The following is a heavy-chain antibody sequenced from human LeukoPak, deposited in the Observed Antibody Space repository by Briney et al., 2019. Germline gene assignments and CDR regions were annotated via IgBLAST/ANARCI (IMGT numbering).Heavy chain of an antibody. D-gene: IGHD3-10*01. J-gene: IGHJ4*02. CDR1: GFTFSSYE. CDR3: AGGFGELGDFDY. CDR2: ISSSGSTI. Sequence: GGSLRLSCAASGFTFSSYEMNWVRQAPGKGLEWVSYISSSGSTIYYADSVKGRFTISRDNAKNSLYLQMNSLRAEDTAVYYCAGGFGELGDFDYWGQRTLVTVSS. V-gene: IGHV3-48*03.